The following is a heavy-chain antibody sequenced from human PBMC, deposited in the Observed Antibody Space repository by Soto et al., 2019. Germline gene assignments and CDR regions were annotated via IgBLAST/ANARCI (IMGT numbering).Heavy chain of an antibody. D-gene: IGHD2-21*02. J-gene: IGHJ6*02. Sequence: PSETLSLTCTVSGGSISGYYWSWIRQPPGKGLEWIGYMYKTGSTVYNPSFKSRVTISVDTSKNQFSLKLNSVTAADTAVYYCARDLWGYCGTDCYPLDVWGQGTTVPVSS. CDR2: MYKTGST. CDR3: ARDLWGYCGTDCYPLDV. CDR1: GGSISGYY. V-gene: IGHV4-59*01.